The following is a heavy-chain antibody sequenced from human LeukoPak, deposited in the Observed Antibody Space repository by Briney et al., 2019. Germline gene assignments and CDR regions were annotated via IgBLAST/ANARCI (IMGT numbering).Heavy chain of an antibody. CDR2: IKSKTDGGTT. V-gene: IGHV3-15*01. D-gene: IGHD3-10*01. CDR3: TTVRGYGSGSYSDY. Sequence: KPGGSLRLSCAASGITFSKVWMSWVRQAPGKGLEWVGRIKSKTDGGTTDYAAPVKGRFSISRDDSINTLYLEMNSLKTEDTAVYYCTTVRGYGSGSYSDYWGQGTLVPVSS. CDR1: GITFSKVW. J-gene: IGHJ4*02.